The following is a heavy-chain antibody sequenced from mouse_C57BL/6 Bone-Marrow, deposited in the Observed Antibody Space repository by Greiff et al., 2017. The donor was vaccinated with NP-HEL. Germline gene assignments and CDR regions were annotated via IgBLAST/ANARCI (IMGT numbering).Heavy chain of an antibody. Sequence: QVQLQQPGAELVKPGASVKLSCKASGYTFTSYWMQWVKQRPGQGLEWIGEIDPSDSYTNYNQKFKGKATLTVDTSSSTAYMQLSSLTSADSAVYYCARQEDNWDWYFDVWGTGTTVTVSS. CDR2: IDPSDSYT. CDR1: GYTFTSYW. V-gene: IGHV1-50*01. CDR3: ARQEDNWDWYFDV. J-gene: IGHJ1*03. D-gene: IGHD4-1*01.